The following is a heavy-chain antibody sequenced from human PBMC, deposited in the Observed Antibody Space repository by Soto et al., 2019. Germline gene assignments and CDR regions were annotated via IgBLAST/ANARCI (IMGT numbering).Heavy chain of an antibody. CDR3: ARDDSSGYYYSSVDY. CDR1: GYTFTSYY. J-gene: IGHJ4*02. V-gene: IGHV1-46*01. CDR2: INPSGGST. Sequence: ASVKVSCKASGYTFTSYYMHWVRQAPGQGLEWMGIINPSGGSTSYAQKFQGRVTMTRDTSTSTVYMELSSLRSEDTAVYYCARDDSSGYYYSSVDYWGQGTLVTISS. D-gene: IGHD3-22*01.